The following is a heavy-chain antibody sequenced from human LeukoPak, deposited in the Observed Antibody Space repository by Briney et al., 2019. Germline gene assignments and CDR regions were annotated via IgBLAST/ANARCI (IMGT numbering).Heavy chain of an antibody. J-gene: IGHJ4*02. Sequence: GGSLRLSCAASGFTLSTHYMSWVRQAPGKGLEWLANIKQDGRDKFYVDSVKGRFTISRDNAKNSVYLQMNSLRVEDTAVYYCASPQRAAAGPYYFDYWGQGTLVTVSS. CDR2: IKQDGRDK. V-gene: IGHV3-7*03. CDR3: ASPQRAAAGPYYFDY. D-gene: IGHD6-13*01. CDR1: GFTLSTHY.